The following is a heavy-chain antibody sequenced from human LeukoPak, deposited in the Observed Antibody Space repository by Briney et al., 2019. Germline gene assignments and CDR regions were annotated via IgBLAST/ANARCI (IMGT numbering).Heavy chain of an antibody. CDR2: ISAYNGNT. CDR3: ARSERFSSSWYEWFDP. Sequence: GASVKVSCKASGYTFTSYGISWVRQAPGQGLEWMGWISAYNGNTNYAQKLQGRVTMTTDTSTSTAYMELRSLRSDDTAVYYCARSERFSSSWYEWFDPWGQGTLVTVSS. D-gene: IGHD6-13*01. CDR1: GYTFTSYG. J-gene: IGHJ5*02. V-gene: IGHV1-18*01.